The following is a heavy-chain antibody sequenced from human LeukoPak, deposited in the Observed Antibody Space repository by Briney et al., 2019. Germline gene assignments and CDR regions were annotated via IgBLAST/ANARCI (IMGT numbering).Heavy chain of an antibody. Sequence: PGGSLTLSCAASGFTFSTYAMGCVRQAPGEGLRWVSSISVNGVTTYYADSVKGRFTISRDNSKNTLYLQMKSLRAEDTALYYCAKALYGGNTVWGQGTLVTVSS. J-gene: IGHJ4*02. CDR1: GFTFSTYA. V-gene: IGHV3-23*01. D-gene: IGHD4-23*01. CDR2: ISVNGVTT. CDR3: AKALYGGNTV.